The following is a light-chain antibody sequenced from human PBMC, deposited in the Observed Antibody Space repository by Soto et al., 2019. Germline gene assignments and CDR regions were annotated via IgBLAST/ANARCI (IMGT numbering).Light chain of an antibody. Sequence: EIQMTQSPSSLPASVGDRVTIACQASQDINNFLNWYQQKPGEAPKLLIFHTSNLEAGVPSRFSGSGSGTSFTLTITSLQPEGFATYYCQQYETLPYTFAPGTKVDIK. V-gene: IGKV1-33*01. CDR3: QQYETLPYT. CDR1: QDINNF. CDR2: HTS. J-gene: IGKJ2*01.